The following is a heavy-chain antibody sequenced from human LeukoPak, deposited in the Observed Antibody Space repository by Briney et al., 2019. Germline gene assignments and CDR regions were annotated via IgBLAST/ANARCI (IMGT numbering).Heavy chain of an antibody. V-gene: IGHV1-69*06. J-gene: IGHJ4*02. CDR1: GGTFSSYA. D-gene: IGHD6-13*01. CDR2: IIPIFGTA. CDR3: ARLYSSSYSQTPKDY. Sequence: ASVKVSCKASGGTFSSYATSWVRQAPGQGLEWMGGIIPIFGTANYAQKFQGRVTITADKSTSTAYMELSSLRSEDTAVYYCARLYSSSYSQTPKDYWGQGTLVTVSS.